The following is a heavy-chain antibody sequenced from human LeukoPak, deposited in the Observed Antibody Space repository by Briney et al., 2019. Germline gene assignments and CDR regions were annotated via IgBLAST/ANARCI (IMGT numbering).Heavy chain of an antibody. D-gene: IGHD6-19*01. V-gene: IGHV4-39*01. Sequence: TSETLSVTCTVPGGSISSSSYYWGWIRQPPGKGLEWIGSIYYSGSPYYTPSLKTRVTISVDTSNNQSSLKLSSAPAADTAVYYCARALRSSGWYLDYWGQGTLVTVSS. J-gene: IGHJ4*02. CDR3: ARALRSSGWYLDY. CDR1: GGSISSSSYY. CDR2: IYYSGSP.